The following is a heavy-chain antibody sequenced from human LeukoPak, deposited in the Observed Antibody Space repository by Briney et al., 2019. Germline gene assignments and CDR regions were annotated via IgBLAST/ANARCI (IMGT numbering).Heavy chain of an antibody. CDR1: GYTFTGYY. V-gene: IGHV1-2*02. J-gene: IGHJ4*02. CDR3: ARALSLPQDSSGWYVFDY. CDR2: INPNSGGT. Sequence: ASVKVSCKASGYTFTGYYMHWVRQAPGQGLEWMGWINPNSGGTNYAQKFQGRVTMTRDTSISTAYMELSRLRSDDTAVYYCARALSLPQDSSGWYVFDYWGQGTLVTVSS. D-gene: IGHD6-13*01.